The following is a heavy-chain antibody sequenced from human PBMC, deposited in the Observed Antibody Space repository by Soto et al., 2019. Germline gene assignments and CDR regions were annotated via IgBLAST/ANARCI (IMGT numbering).Heavy chain of an antibody. V-gene: IGHV3-33*01. CDR1: GFTFSNYG. D-gene: IGHD6-13*01. CDR3: ARQRDSSCWFFL. Sequence: QVQLVESGGGVVQPGRSLRLSCAASGFTFSNYGMHWVRQAPGKGLEWVAVIWYDGSNKYYADSVKGRFTISRDNSKNTLYLQMNSLRAEDTAVSYCARQRDSSCWFFLWGQGTMVTVSS. CDR2: IWYDGSNK. J-gene: IGHJ4*02.